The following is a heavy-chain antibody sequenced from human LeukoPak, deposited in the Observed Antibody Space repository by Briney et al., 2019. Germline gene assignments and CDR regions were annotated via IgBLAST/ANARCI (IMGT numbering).Heavy chain of an antibody. D-gene: IGHD3-16*01. CDR1: GFTFSDHY. CDR3: AKDWVSGGDYVGY. CDR2: ISGSGGST. V-gene: IGHV3-23*01. J-gene: IGHJ4*02. Sequence: GGSLRLSCAASGFTFSDHYMDWVRQAPGKGLEWVSAISGSGGSTYYADSVKGRFTISRDNSKNTLYLQMNSLRAEDTAVYYCAKDWVSGGDYVGYWGQGTLVTVSS.